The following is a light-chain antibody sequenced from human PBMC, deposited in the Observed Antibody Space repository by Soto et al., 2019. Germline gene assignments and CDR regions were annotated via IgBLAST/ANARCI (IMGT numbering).Light chain of an antibody. V-gene: IGKV3-20*01. CDR1: QSVSSSY. CDR3: QQYGSSPRLT. J-gene: IGKJ4*01. CDR2: GAS. Sequence: ESVLTQSPGTLSLSPGERATLSCRAGQSVSSSYLAWYQQKPGQAPRLLIYGASSRATGIPDRFSGSGSGTDFTLTISRLEPEDFAVYYCQQYGSSPRLTFGGGTKVDI.